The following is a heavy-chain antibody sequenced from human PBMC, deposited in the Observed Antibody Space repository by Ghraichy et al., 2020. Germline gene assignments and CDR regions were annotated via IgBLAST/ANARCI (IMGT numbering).Heavy chain of an antibody. D-gene: IGHD2-15*01. CDR1: GFTFSDYY. CDR3: ARGGYCSGGSCYCFFL. CDR2: ISTNSGYT. Sequence: GGSLRLSCAASGFTFSDYYMSWLRQAPGKGLEWLSYISTNSGYTNYADSVRGRFIISRDNAKNSLYLQMNSLRAEDTAVYYCARGGYCSGGSCYCFFLWGHGTLVTVAS. V-gene: IGHV3-11*05. J-gene: IGHJ4*03.